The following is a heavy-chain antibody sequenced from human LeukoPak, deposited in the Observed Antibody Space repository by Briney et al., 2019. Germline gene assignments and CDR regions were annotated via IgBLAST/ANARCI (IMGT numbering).Heavy chain of an antibody. CDR2: IYPADSDT. CDR3: ARVPYSASSAYNWFDS. CDR1: GNSFNNYW. D-gene: IGHD6-6*01. J-gene: IGHJ5*01. V-gene: IGHV5-51*06. Sequence: GESLKISCKGSGNSFNNYWIGWVRQMPGQGLEWLGIIYPADSDTRHSPSFQGQVTMSADKSISTAYLQWSSLEASDTAVYYCARVPYSASSAYNWFDSWGQGTLVTVSS.